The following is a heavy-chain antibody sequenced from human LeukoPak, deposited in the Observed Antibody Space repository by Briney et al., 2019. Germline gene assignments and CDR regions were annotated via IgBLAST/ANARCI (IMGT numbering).Heavy chain of an antibody. CDR2: TKQDGSEK. CDR3: VGWGISGITNH. CDR1: ELTSGTSW. V-gene: IGHV3-7*01. D-gene: IGHD1-7*01. Sequence: PGGSLRLSCAASELTSGTSWMSWVRKAPGKGLEWVAQTKQDGSEKYYADSVKGRFTTSRDKNSLFLQMNSVRAEDTAVYYCVGWGISGITNHWGQGTLVTVSS. J-gene: IGHJ4*02.